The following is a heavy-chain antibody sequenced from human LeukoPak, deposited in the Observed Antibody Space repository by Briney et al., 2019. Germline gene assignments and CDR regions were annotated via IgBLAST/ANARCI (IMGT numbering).Heavy chain of an antibody. V-gene: IGHV3-23*01. D-gene: IGHD6-6*01. J-gene: IGHJ4*02. CDR1: GFTVSSNY. CDR2: ISGSGGST. CDR3: AKSSSSSVGDHFDY. Sequence: GGSLRLSCAASGFTVSSNYMSWVRQAPGKGLEWVSAISGSGGSTYYADSVKGRFTISRDNSKNTLYLQMNSLRAEDTAVYYCAKSSSSSVGDHFDYWGQGTLVTVSS.